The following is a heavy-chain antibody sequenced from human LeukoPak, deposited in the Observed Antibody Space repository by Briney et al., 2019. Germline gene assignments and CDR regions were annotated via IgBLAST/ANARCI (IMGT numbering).Heavy chain of an antibody. CDR1: GFTFSSYD. CDR2: IGTAGDT. CDR3: ARGVRGAGYYYGMDV. D-gene: IGHD4/OR15-4a*01. Sequence: GGSLRLSCAASGFTFSSYDMHWVRQATGKGLEWVSAIGTAGDTYYPGSVKGRFTISRENAKNSLYLQMNSLRAEDTAVYYCARGVRGAGYYYGMDVWGQGTTVTVS. V-gene: IGHV3-13*01. J-gene: IGHJ6*02.